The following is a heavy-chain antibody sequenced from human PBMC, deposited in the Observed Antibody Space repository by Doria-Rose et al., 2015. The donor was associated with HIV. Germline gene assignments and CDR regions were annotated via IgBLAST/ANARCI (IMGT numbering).Heavy chain of an antibody. V-gene: IGHV3-23*01. J-gene: IGHJ3*02. Sequence: LRLSCAASGFTFSSYGMSWVRQAPGKGLEWVSGVTGTGGDTYYAESVKGRFTISRDNSKNTLYLQMNKLRAEDTAVYFCASQVRGLRLGVDAFDIWGQGTMVTVSS. D-gene: IGHD3-16*01. CDR2: VTGTGGDT. CDR1: GFTFSSYG. CDR3: ASQVRGLRLGVDAFDI.